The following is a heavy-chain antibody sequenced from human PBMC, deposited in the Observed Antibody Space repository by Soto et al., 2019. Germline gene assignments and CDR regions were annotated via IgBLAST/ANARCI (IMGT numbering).Heavy chain of an antibody. J-gene: IGHJ3*02. Sequence: GESLKISCKGFGYSFTSCWIGWVRQMPGKGLEWMGFIYLGDSDTRYSPSFQGQVTISADKSISTAYLQWSSLKASDTAMYYCARSTFYYDSSGYYIDAFDIWGQGTMVTVSS. CDR2: IYLGDSDT. CDR1: GYSFTSCW. V-gene: IGHV5-51*01. D-gene: IGHD3-22*01. CDR3: ARSTFYYDSSGYYIDAFDI.